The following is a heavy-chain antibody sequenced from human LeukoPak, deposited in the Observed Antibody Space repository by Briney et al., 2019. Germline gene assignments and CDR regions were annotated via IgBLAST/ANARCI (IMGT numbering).Heavy chain of an antibody. J-gene: IGHJ4*02. D-gene: IGHD5-18*01. CDR1: GFTFSSYS. Sequence: PGGSLRLSCAASGFTFSSYSVNWVRQAPGKGLAWVSSISSSGSYIYYAGSVKARFTFSRDNAKNSLYLQMNSLRAEDTAVYYCARGSGVQVWSSLDYWGQGTLVTVSS. CDR3: ARGSGVQVWSSLDY. V-gene: IGHV3-21*01. CDR2: ISSSGSYI.